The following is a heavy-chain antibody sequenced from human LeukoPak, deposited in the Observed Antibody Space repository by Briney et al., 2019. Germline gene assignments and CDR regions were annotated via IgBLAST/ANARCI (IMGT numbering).Heavy chain of an antibody. D-gene: IGHD2-2*02. J-gene: IGHJ4*02. CDR2: ITPSSGDT. Sequence: ASVKVSCKVSGYTFTGYYIHWVRQAPGQGLEWMGRITPSSGDTKFAQKFQGRVTMTRDTSTSTAYMELSRLRSDDTAVYYCARASPIRAGDYWGQGTLVTVSS. CDR3: ARASPIRAGDY. CDR1: GYTFTGYY. V-gene: IGHV1-2*06.